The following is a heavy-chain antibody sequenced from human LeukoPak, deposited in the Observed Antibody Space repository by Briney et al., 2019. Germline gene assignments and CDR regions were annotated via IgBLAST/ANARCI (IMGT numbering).Heavy chain of an antibody. CDR1: GGTFSSYA. Sequence: ASVKVSCKASGGTFSSYAISWVRQAPGQGLEWMGGIIPIFGTANYAQKFQGRVTITADESTSTAYMELSSLRSEDTAVYYCASIAAAGISLTRYYYGMDVWGQGTTVTVSS. D-gene: IGHD6-13*01. J-gene: IGHJ6*02. CDR3: ASIAAAGISLTRYYYGMDV. V-gene: IGHV1-69*13. CDR2: IIPIFGTA.